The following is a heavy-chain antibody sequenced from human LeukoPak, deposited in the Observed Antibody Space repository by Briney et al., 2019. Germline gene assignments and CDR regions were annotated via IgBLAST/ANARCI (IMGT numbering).Heavy chain of an antibody. Sequence: GGSLRLSCAASGFTFSNYWMSWVRQAPGKGLEWVANIKHEGSEKYYVDSVKGRFTISRDNAKNSLYLQMNSLRAEDTAVYYCARDSIAAAGNYYFYGMDVWGQGTTVTVSS. J-gene: IGHJ6*02. D-gene: IGHD6-13*01. V-gene: IGHV3-7*05. CDR2: IKHEGSEK. CDR1: GFTFSNYW. CDR3: ARDSIAAAGNYYFYGMDV.